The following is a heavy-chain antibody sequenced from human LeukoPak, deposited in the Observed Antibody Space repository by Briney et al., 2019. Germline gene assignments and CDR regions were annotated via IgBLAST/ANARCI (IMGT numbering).Heavy chain of an antibody. CDR1: GFTFDDYA. D-gene: IGHD2-8*02. V-gene: IGHV3-43*02. Sequence: PGGSLRLSCAASGFTFDDYAMHWVRQAPGKGLEWVSLISGDGGSTYYADSVKGRFTISRDNSKNSLYLQMNSLRTEDTALYYCAKDIFRGALVSYYMDVWGKGTTVTVSS. CDR2: ISGDGGST. CDR3: AKDIFRGALVSYYMDV. J-gene: IGHJ6*03.